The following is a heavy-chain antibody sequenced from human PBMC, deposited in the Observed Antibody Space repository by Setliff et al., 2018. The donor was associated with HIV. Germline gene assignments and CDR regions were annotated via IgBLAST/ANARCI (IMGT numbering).Heavy chain of an antibody. D-gene: IGHD6-19*01. V-gene: IGHV4-34*01. CDR2: INHSGST. CDR1: GGSFSAYY. Sequence: PSETLSLTCAVYGGSFSAYYWTWIRQPPGKGLEWIGEINHSGSTYYNPSLRSRVTLSVDTSKKQFSLKLSSITAADTAVYFCARDPLFDVAGQPFDYWGQGALVTVSS. CDR3: ARDPLFDVAGQPFDY. J-gene: IGHJ4*02.